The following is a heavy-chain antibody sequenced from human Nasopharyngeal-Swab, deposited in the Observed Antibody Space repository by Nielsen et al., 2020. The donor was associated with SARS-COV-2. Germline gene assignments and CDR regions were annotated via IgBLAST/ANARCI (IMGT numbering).Heavy chain of an antibody. CDR1: GFTFSSYG. CDR2: ISYDGSNK. Sequence: LSLSCAASGFTFSSYGMHWVRQAPGKGLEWVAVISYDGSNKYYADSVKGRFTISRDNSKNTLYLQMNSLRAEDTAVYYCAKDPKTYSSGWFPGYWGQGTLVTVSS. CDR3: AKDPKTYSSGWFPGY. V-gene: IGHV3-30*18. D-gene: IGHD6-19*01. J-gene: IGHJ4*02.